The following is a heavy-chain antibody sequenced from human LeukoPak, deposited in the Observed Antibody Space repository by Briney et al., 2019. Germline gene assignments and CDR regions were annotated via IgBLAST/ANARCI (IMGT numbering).Heavy chain of an antibody. CDR3: ASDSSGYHWFDY. J-gene: IGHJ4*02. D-gene: IGHD3-22*01. V-gene: IGHV4-59*11. CDR1: GGSITSHH. Sequence: SETLSLTCTVSGGSITSHHWSWIRQPSGKGLEWIGNVYYSGTTIYNPSLKSRVTISVDTAKNQFSLRLSSVTAADAAVYYCASDSSGYHWFDYWGQGTLVTVSS. CDR2: VYYSGTT.